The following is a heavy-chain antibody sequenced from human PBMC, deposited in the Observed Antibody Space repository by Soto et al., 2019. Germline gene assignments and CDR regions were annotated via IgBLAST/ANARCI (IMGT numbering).Heavy chain of an antibody. Sequence: PGESLKISCKGSGYSFTSYWISWVRQMPGKGLEWMGRIDPSDSYTNYSPSFQGHVTISADKSISTAYLQWSSLKASDTAMYYCARKGAATPTQSYYYYYGMDVWGQGTTVTVYS. J-gene: IGHJ6*02. CDR2: IDPSDSYT. CDR1: GYSFTSYW. D-gene: IGHD2-15*01. CDR3: ARKGAATPTQSYYYYYGMDV. V-gene: IGHV5-10-1*01.